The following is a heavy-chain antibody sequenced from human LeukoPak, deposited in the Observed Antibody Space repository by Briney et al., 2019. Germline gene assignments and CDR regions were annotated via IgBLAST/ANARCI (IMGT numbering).Heavy chain of an antibody. Sequence: PSETLSLTCGVSGGSISRSNWWSWVRQPPGKGLEWIGEIYHSGSTNYNPSLKSRVTISVDKSKNQFSLKLSSVTAADPAVYYCARSGVGFYYGSSGYLLSAFDIWGQGTMVTVSS. CDR1: GGSISRSNW. CDR2: IYHSGST. V-gene: IGHV4-4*02. D-gene: IGHD3-22*01. CDR3: ARSGVGFYYGSSGYLLSAFDI. J-gene: IGHJ3*02.